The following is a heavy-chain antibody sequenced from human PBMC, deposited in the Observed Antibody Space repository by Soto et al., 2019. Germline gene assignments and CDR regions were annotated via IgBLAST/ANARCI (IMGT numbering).Heavy chain of an antibody. CDR2: IIPILGIA. Sequence: QVQLVQSGAKVKKPGSSVKVSCKASGGTFSSYTISWVRQAPGQGLEWMGRIIPILGIANYAQKFQGRVTMTADKSTSTAYMELSSLRSEDTAVYYCARGSPTKYCSSTSCPPYYYYYYMDVWGKGTTVTVSS. D-gene: IGHD2-2*01. CDR3: ARGSPTKYCSSTSCPPYYYYYYMDV. CDR1: GGTFSSYT. J-gene: IGHJ6*03. V-gene: IGHV1-69*02.